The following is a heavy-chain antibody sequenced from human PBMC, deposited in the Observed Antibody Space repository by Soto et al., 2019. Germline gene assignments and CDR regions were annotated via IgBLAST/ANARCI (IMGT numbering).Heavy chain of an antibody. D-gene: IGHD1-1*01. Sequence: SETLSLTCTVSGDSISRGDYYWSWIRQPPGRRLEWIEFIHFSRGTYYNPSLSSRVFTSIDPSKNQFTRYLTSVTAAYTAVYYCARIGTVSGIVTNKLFDLWVQGTLVTVSS. CDR1: GDSISRGDYY. J-gene: IGHJ5*02. V-gene: IGHV4-30-4*01. CDR2: IHFSRGT. CDR3: ARIGTVSGIVTNKLFDL.